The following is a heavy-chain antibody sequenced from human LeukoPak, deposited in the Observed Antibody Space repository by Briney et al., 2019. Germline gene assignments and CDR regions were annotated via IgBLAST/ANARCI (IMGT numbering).Heavy chain of an antibody. CDR3: ARDSGYDSAPALFDY. CDR1: GFTFSSYS. J-gene: IGHJ4*02. V-gene: IGHV3-21*01. D-gene: IGHD5-12*01. CDR2: ISSSSSYI. Sequence: GGSLRLSCAASGFTFSSYSMNWVRQAPGKGLEWVSSISSSSSYIYYADSVKGRFTISRDNAKNSLYLQMNSLRAEDTAVYYCARDSGYDSAPALFDYWGQGTLVTVSS.